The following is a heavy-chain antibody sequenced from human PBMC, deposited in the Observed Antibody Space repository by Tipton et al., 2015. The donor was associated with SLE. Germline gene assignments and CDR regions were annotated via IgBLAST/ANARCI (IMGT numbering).Heavy chain of an antibody. CDR1: GGSISSYY. Sequence: TLSLTCTVSGGSISSYYWSWIRQPPGKGLEWIGYIYYSGSTNYNPSLKSRVTISVDTSKNQFSLKLSSVTAADTAVYYCAKHSEDIVVIPAAIFDYWGQGTLVTVSS. CDR3: AKHSEDIVVIPAAIFDY. D-gene: IGHD2-2*01. V-gene: IGHV4-59*01. CDR2: IYYSGST. J-gene: IGHJ4*02.